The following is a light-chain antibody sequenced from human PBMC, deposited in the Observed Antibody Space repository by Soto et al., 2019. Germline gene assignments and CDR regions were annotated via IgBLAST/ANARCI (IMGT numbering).Light chain of an antibody. J-gene: IGLJ2*01. V-gene: IGLV2-14*01. Sequence: QSALTQPASVSGSPGQSITISCTGTEVGAHRFVSWYQQVPGTAPKLLIYEVIKRPSGISPRFSGSKAGNTASLTISGLQADDEADYFCSTYTSASTSFGGRTKLTVL. CDR3: STYTSASTS. CDR1: EVGAHRF. CDR2: EVI.